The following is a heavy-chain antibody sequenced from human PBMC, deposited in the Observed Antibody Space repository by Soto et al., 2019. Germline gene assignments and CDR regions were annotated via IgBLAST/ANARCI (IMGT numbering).Heavy chain of an antibody. V-gene: IGHV3-48*02. Sequence: EVQLVESGGGLVQPGGSLRLSCAASGITFSSYSMNWVRQAPGKGLEWVSFISSSSSTIYYADSVKGRFTISRDNAKKSMLLQRNSRRDDDTAVYYWARESWDVWGQGATVTVSS. CDR1: GITFSSYS. J-gene: IGHJ6*02. CDR3: ARESWDV. CDR2: ISSSSSTI.